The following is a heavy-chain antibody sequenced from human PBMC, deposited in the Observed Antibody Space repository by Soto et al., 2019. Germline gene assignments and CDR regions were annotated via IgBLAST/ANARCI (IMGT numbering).Heavy chain of an antibody. V-gene: IGHV3-33*08. Sequence: GGSLRLSCAASGFSFSSYTMHWVRQAPGKGLEWVAVIWYDGSNKYYADSVKGRFTISRDNSKNTLYLQMNSLRAEDTAVYYCARDRLLLALGWFDPWGQGTLVTVS. J-gene: IGHJ5*02. CDR2: IWYDGSNK. D-gene: IGHD7-27*01. CDR1: GFSFSSYT. CDR3: ARDRLLLALGWFDP.